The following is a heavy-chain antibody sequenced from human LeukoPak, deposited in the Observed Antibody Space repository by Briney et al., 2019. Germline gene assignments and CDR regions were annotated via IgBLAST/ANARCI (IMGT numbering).Heavy chain of an antibody. D-gene: IGHD1-7*01. CDR2: IIPILGIA. J-gene: IGHJ4*02. V-gene: IGHV1-69*04. Sequence: ASVKVSCKASGGTFSSYAISWVRQAPGQGLEWMGRIIPILGIANYAQKFQGRVTITTDESTSTAYMELSSLRSEDTAVYYCARDLLAGTTDWGQGTLVTVSS. CDR3: ARDLLAGTTD. CDR1: GGTFSSYA.